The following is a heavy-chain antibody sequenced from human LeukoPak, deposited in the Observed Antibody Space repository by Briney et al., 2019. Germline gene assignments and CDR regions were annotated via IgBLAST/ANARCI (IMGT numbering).Heavy chain of an antibody. CDR2: MNPNSGNT. V-gene: IGHV1-8*01. Sequence: GASVKVSCRASGYTFTSYDINWVRQATGQGLEWMGWMNPNSGNTGYAQKFQGRVTMTRNTPISTAYMELSSLRSEDTAVYYCARGPRGDYYYYGMDVWGQGTTVTVSS. D-gene: IGHD3-16*01. CDR3: ARGPRGDYYYYGMDV. J-gene: IGHJ6*02. CDR1: GYTFTSYD.